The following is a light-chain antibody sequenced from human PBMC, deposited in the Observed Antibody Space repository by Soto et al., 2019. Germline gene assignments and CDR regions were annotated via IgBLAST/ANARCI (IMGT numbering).Light chain of an antibody. CDR1: QSVSSN. CDR3: QQYNKWPPS. Sequence: EIVMTQSPATLSVSPGERATLSCRASQSVSSNLAWYQQKPGQAPRLLIYGASTRATGIPARFSGSGSGTEFTLTISSLQPEDFAVYYCQQYNKWPPSFGQGTRLQIK. CDR2: GAS. V-gene: IGKV3-15*01. J-gene: IGKJ5*01.